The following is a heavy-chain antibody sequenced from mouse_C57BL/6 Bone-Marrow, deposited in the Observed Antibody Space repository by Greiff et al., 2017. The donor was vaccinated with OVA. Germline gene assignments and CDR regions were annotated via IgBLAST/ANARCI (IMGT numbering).Heavy chain of an antibody. CDR2: IDPEDGDT. CDR1: GYTFTSYW. Sequence: VQLQQPGTELVKPGASVKLSCKASGYTFTSYWMHWVKQRPGQGLEWIGRIDPEDGDTEYAPKFQGKATMTADTSSNTAYLQLSSLTSEDTAVYYCTTSSPYYSNSMDYWGQGTSVTVSS. J-gene: IGHJ4*01. D-gene: IGHD2-5*01. V-gene: IGHV14-1*01. CDR3: TTSSPYYSNSMDY.